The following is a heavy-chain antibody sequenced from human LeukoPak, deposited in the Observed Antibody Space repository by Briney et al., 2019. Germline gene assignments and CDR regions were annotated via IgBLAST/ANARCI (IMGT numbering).Heavy chain of an antibody. J-gene: IGHJ4*02. CDR3: ARANTSGFYYDY. D-gene: IGHD3-22*01. CDR2: IYYSGST. V-gene: IGHV4-31*03. Sequence: SETLSLTCTVSGAPISSGGYYWSWIRQDPGKGLEWGGYIYYSGSTYYNTSLKSRVTISVDTSKNQFSLKLSSVTAADTAVYYCARANTSGFYYDYWGQGTLVTVSS. CDR1: GAPISSGGYY.